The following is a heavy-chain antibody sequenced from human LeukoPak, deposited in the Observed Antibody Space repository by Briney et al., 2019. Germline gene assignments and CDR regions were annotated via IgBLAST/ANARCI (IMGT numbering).Heavy chain of an antibody. CDR1: GFTFNNYE. D-gene: IGHD1-7*01. Sequence: PGGSLRLSCAASGFTFNNYEMNWVRQAPGKGLEWVSYISSSGSSIYYADSVKGRFTISRDNPKNSLYLQMNSLRAEDTAVYYCAIRENYAFTAFHIWGQGTMVTVSS. CDR3: AIRENYAFTAFHI. CDR2: ISSSGSSI. V-gene: IGHV3-48*03. J-gene: IGHJ3*02.